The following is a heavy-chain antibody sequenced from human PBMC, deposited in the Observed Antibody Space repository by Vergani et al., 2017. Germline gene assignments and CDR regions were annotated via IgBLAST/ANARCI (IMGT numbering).Heavy chain of an antibody. CDR2: IYYSGST. J-gene: IGHJ4*02. Sequence: QVQLQESGPGLVKPSETLSLTCTVSGGSISSYYWSWIRQPPGKGLEWIGYIYYSGSTHYNPSLKSRVTISVDTSKNQFSLKLSSVTAADTAVYYCARDSRYGSGSYFYFDYWGQGTLVTVSS. CDR1: GGSISSYY. V-gene: IGHV4-59*01. CDR3: ARDSRYGSGSYFYFDY. D-gene: IGHD3-10*01.